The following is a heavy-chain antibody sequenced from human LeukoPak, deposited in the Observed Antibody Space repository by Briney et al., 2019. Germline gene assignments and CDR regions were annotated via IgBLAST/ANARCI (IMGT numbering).Heavy chain of an antibody. V-gene: IGHV4-34*01. CDR3: ARGRPSYHYYGSGSYLYYFDY. D-gene: IGHD3-10*01. Sequence: SETLSLTCAVYGGSFSGYYWCWIRQPPGKGLEWIGEINHSGSTNYNPSLKSRVTISVDTSKNQFSLKLSSVTAADTAVYYCARGRPSYHYYGSGSYLYYFDYWGQGTLVTVSS. CDR1: GGSFSGYY. J-gene: IGHJ4*02. CDR2: INHSGST.